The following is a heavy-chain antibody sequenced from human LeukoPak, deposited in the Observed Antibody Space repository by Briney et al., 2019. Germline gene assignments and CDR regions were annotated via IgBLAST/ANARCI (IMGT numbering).Heavy chain of an antibody. CDR3: TTDSTVTTDGDAFDI. Sequence: GGSLRLSCAASGFTFSNAWMSWVRQAPGKGLEWVGRIKSKTGGGTADYAAPVKGRFTISRDDSKNMLYLQMNSLKTEDTAVYYCTTDSTVTTDGDAFDIWGQGTMVTVSS. CDR1: GFTFSNAW. V-gene: IGHV3-15*01. CDR2: IKSKTGGGTA. J-gene: IGHJ3*02. D-gene: IGHD4-17*01.